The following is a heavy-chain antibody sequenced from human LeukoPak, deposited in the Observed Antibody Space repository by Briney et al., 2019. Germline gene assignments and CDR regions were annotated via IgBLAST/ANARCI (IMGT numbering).Heavy chain of an antibody. CDR3: ARDQTSGWNYFDY. D-gene: IGHD6-19*01. J-gene: IGHJ4*02. CDR1: GGSISSYY. Sequence: SETLSLTCTVSGGSISSYYWSWIRQPAGKGLEWIGRMSSSGGTSYNPSLQSRVTMSLDTSKNQFSLRLSSVTAADTAVYFCARDQTSGWNYFDYWGQGTLVTVSS. CDR2: MSSSGGT. V-gene: IGHV4-4*07.